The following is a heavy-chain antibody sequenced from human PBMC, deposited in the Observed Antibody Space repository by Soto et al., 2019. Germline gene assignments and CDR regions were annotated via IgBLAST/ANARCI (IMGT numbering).Heavy chain of an antibody. CDR1: GFTFSSYA. D-gene: IGHD2-8*01. CDR3: AKIDGVEVPTEYYFDY. V-gene: IGHV3-23*01. CDR2: ISGSGGST. Sequence: GGSLRLSCAASGFTFSSYAMSWVHQAPGKGLEWVSAISGSGGSTYYADSVKGRFTISRDNSKNTLYLQMNSLRAEDTAVYYCAKIDGVEVPTEYYFDYWGQGTLVTVSS. J-gene: IGHJ4*02.